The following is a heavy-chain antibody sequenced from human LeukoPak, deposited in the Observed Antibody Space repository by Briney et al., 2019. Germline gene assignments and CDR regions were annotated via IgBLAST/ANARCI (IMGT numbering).Heavy chain of an antibody. J-gene: IGHJ5*02. CDR3: AREPGYCSGGSCPTLGWFDP. CDR1: GGSISSYY. Sequence: SETLSLTCTVSGGSISSYYWSWIRQPAGKGLEWIGRIYTSGSTNYNPSLKSRVTMSVDTSKNQFSLKLGSVTAADTAVYYCAREPGYCSGGSCPTLGWFDPWGQGTLVTVSS. D-gene: IGHD2-15*01. V-gene: IGHV4-4*07. CDR2: IYTSGST.